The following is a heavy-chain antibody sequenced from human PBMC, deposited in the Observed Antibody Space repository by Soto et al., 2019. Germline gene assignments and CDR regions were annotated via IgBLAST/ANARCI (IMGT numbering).Heavy chain of an antibody. Sequence: EVQLLESGGDLAQPGGSLRLSCGASGFTFSSYAKSWVHQPPGEGLKWVSTISGSGAGTYYPDSVKGRFTISRDNSKNTVYLLMNSLRAEDTAVYYCAKEYSTGHQYFQHWGQGALVTVSS. CDR2: ISGSGAGT. V-gene: IGHV3-23*01. CDR3: AKEYSTGHQYFQH. J-gene: IGHJ1*01. CDR1: GFTFSSYA. D-gene: IGHD2-8*02.